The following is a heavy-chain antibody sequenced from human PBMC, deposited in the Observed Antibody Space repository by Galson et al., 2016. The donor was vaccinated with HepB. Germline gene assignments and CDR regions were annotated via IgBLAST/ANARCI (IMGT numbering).Heavy chain of an antibody. J-gene: IGHJ4*02. V-gene: IGHV4/OR15-8*01. CDR2: IHYSGRP. D-gene: IGHD3-10*01. Sequence: SETLSLTCSVSGGSITSSDWWSWVRQPPGKGLEWIAEIHYSGRPSHSPSLKSRVTISVDKSRNQFSLKLSSVTAADTAVYYCARGELALGFDYWGQGALVTVSS. CDR1: GGSITSSDW. CDR3: ARGELALGFDY.